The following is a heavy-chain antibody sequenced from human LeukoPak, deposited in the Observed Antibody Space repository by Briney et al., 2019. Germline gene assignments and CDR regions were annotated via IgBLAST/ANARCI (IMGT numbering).Heavy chain of an antibody. Sequence: GRSLRLSCAASGFTFSSYGMHWVRQAPGKGLEWVAVIWYDGSNKYYADSVKGRFTISRDNSKNTLYLQMNSLRAEDTAVYYCAKESPPVKSGSFIGYWGQGTLVTVSS. D-gene: IGHD1-26*01. CDR2: IWYDGSNK. CDR1: GFTFSSYG. J-gene: IGHJ4*02. V-gene: IGHV3-33*06. CDR3: AKESPPVKSGSFIGY.